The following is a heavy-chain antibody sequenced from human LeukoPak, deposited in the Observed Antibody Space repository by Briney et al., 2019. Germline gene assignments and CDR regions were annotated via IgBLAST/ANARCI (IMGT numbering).Heavy chain of an antibody. CDR3: ARAWGSGFDY. CDR1: GGSLSGYY. D-gene: IGHD3-16*01. V-gene: IGHV4-34*01. J-gene: IGHJ4*02. Sequence: SETLSLTCAVYGGSLSGYYWSWFRQPPGKGLEWIGEVNHRGSTNYNPSLKSRVTISVDTSKNQFSLKLSSVTAADTAVYYCARAWGSGFDYWGQGTLVTVSS. CDR2: VNHRGST.